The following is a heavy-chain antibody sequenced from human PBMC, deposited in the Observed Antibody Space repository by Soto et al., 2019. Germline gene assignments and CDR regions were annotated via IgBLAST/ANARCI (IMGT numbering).Heavy chain of an antibody. CDR3: AMPPSDDFWSGYDAFDI. CDR2: ISGSGGST. D-gene: IGHD3-3*01. J-gene: IGHJ3*02. CDR1: GFTFSSYA. Sequence: GGSLRLSCAASGFTFSSYAMSWVRQAPGKGLEWVSAISGSGGSTYYADSVKGRFTISRDNSKNTLYLQMNSLRAEDTAVYYCAMPPSDDFWSGYDAFDIWGQGTMVTVSS. V-gene: IGHV3-23*01.